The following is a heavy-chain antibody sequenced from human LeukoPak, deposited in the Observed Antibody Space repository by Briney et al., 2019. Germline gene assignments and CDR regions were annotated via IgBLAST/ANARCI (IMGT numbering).Heavy chain of an antibody. CDR2: ISYDGSNK. V-gene: IGHV3-30*18. J-gene: IGHJ4*02. CDR1: GFTFSSYG. Sequence: TGGSLRLSCAASGFTFSSYGMHWVRQAPGKGLEWVAVISYDGSNKYYADSVKGRFTISRDNSKNTLYLQMNSLRAEDTAVYYCAKDGRWGRDGYKLRSYFDYWGQGTLVTVSS. CDR3: AKDGRWGRDGYKLRSYFDY. D-gene: IGHD5-24*01.